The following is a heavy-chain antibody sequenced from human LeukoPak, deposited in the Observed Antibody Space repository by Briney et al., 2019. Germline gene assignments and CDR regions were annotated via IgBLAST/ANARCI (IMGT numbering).Heavy chain of an antibody. CDR2: ISSSSSYT. J-gene: IGHJ6*02. CDR3: ARNRGVVPAAMFPRLDV. D-gene: IGHD2-2*01. CDR1: GFTFSDYY. Sequence: GGSLRLSCAASGFTFSDYYMSGIRQAPGKGLEWVSYISSSSSYTNYADSVKGRFTISRDNAKNSLYLQMNSLRAEDTAVYYCARNRGVVPAAMFPRLDVWGQGTTVTVSS. V-gene: IGHV3-11*06.